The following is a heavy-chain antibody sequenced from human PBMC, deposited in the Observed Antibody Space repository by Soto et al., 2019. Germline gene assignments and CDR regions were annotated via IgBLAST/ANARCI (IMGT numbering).Heavy chain of an antibody. Sequence: ASVKVSCKASGYTFTSYGISWVRQAPGQGLEWMGWISAYNGNTNYAQKLQGRVTMTTDTSTSTAYMGLRSLRSDDTAVYYCARESITIFGVVIRTKTSDAFDIWGQGTMVTVSS. J-gene: IGHJ3*02. V-gene: IGHV1-18*01. CDR1: GYTFTSYG. D-gene: IGHD3-3*01. CDR3: ARESITIFGVVIRTKTSDAFDI. CDR2: ISAYNGNT.